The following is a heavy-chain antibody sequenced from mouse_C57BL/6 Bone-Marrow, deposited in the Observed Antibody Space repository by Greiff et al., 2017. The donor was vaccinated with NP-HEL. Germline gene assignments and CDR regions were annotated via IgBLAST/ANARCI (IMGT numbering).Heavy chain of an antibody. Sequence: VQLQQSGAELVKPGASVKLSCTASGFNITDYYMHWVKQRTEQGLEWIGRIDPEDGETKFAPKFQGKATITADTSSNTAYLQLSSLTSEDTAVYYCARLITTVERSSYWGQGTLVTVSA. D-gene: IGHD1-1*01. CDR3: ARLITTVERSSY. J-gene: IGHJ3*01. CDR1: GFNITDYY. CDR2: IDPEDGET. V-gene: IGHV14-2*01.